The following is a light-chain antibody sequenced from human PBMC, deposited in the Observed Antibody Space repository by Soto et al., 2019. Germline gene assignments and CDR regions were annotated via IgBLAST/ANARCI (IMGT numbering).Light chain of an antibody. CDR1: QSVSENY. J-gene: IGKJ2*01. CDR3: QQYGRTPPYN. V-gene: IGKV3-20*01. CDR2: GAS. Sequence: ESVLTQSPGTLSLSPGERATLSGRASQSVSENYLAWYQQKPGRAPRLLIYGASVRVPGIPDRFSGSGSGTDFTRTISRLEPEDFAVYYCQQYGRTPPYNFGQGTKLEIK.